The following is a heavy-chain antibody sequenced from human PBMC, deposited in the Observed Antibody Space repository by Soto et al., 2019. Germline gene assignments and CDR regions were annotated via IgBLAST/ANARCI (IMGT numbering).Heavy chain of an antibody. CDR3: GTDQEPYYDILTGPYKGAFDI. CDR1: GFTFSSYT. J-gene: IGHJ3*02. V-gene: IGHV3-21*06. D-gene: IGHD3-9*01. Sequence: GGSLRLSCGASGFTFSSYTINWVRQAPWKGLEWVSFISSSGTYIYLADSVKGRFTISRDNAKNSLYLQMNSLRAEDTAVYYCGTDQEPYYDILTGPYKGAFDICGQGTMVTVSS. CDR2: ISSSGTYI.